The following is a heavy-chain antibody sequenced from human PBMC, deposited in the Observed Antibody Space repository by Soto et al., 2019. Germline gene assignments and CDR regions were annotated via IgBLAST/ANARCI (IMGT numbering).Heavy chain of an antibody. CDR1: GFTFSSYS. V-gene: IGHV3-21*01. CDR3: AREEGSGPGYGYGMDV. CDR2: ISSSSSYI. J-gene: IGHJ6*02. Sequence: PGGSLRLSCAASGFTFSSYSMNWVRQAPGKGLEWVSAISSSSSYIYYADSVKGRFTISRDNAKNSLYLQMNSLRAEDTAVYYWAREEGSGPGYGYGMDVWGQGTTVTVPS. D-gene: IGHD3-10*01.